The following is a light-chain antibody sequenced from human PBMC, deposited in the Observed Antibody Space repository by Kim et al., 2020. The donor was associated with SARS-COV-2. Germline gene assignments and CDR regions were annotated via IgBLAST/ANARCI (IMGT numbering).Light chain of an antibody. J-gene: IGKJ4*01. Sequence: DIVMTQSPDSLAVSLGERATINCKSSQSILYSSNNKNYVAWYQQKPGQPPKLLIYWASTRESGVPDRFSGSGSWTDFTLTISSLQAEDVAVYYCHQYYSIPPYTFGGGTKLEI. V-gene: IGKV4-1*01. CDR1: QSILYSSNNKNY. CDR2: WAS. CDR3: HQYYSIPPYT.